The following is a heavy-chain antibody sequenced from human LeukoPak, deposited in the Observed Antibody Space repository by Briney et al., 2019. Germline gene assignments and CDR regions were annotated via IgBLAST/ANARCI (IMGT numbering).Heavy chain of an antibody. CDR3: LVTTRRRGFDY. Sequence: GGSMRLSCAASGFTFSSYWMRWVRQAPGKGLEWVASIRQDGSVQNYVDSVKGRFTISRDNPKNSVYLQISSLRAEDTAVYYCLVTTRRRGFDYWGQGTLVTVSS. CDR2: IRQDGSVQ. V-gene: IGHV3-7*01. CDR1: GFTFSSYW. D-gene: IGHD1/OR15-1a*01. J-gene: IGHJ4*02.